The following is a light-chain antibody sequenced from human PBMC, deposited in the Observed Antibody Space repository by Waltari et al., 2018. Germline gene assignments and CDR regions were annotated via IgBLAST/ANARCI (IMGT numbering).Light chain of an antibody. CDR3: ETGGHGTWV. V-gene: IGLV4-69*01. J-gene: IGLJ3*02. CDR2: VNSDGSH. CDR1: SRHSSNI. Sequence: QLVLTQSPSASASLGASVKLTRTLSSRHSSNIIAWLQQRPERGPRYLMKVNSDGSHSKGDDIPDRFSGSSSGAERYLTISSLQSEDEADYYCETGGHGTWVFGGGTKLTVL.